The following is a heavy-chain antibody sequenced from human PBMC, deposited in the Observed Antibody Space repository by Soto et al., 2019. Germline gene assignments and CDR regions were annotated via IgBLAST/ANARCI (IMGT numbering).Heavy chain of an antibody. J-gene: IGHJ5*01. V-gene: IGHV1-2*04. CDR1: GYTFTGYY. CDR3: ARDGSGYIGYDYQSWLDS. CDR2: INPNSGGT. D-gene: IGHD5-12*01. Sequence: GAAVKVSCKACGYTFTGYYMHWVRQAPGQGLEWMGWINPNSGGTNYAQKFQGWVTMTRDTSISTAYMELSRLRSDDTAVYYCARDGSGYIGYDYQSWLDSWCPGPLVTGSS.